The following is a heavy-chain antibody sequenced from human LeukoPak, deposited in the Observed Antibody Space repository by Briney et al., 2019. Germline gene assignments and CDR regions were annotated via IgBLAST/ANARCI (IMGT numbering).Heavy chain of an antibody. D-gene: IGHD3-10*01. CDR3: ARQPAYYYGSGSYLYYFDY. CDR1: GGSISSYY. V-gene: IGHV4-59*08. CDR2: IYYSGST. Sequence: SETLSLTCTVSGGSISSYYWSWIRQPPGKGLEWIGYIYYSGSTNYNPSLKSRVTISVDTSKNQFSLKLSSVTAADTAVYYCARQPAYYYGSGSYLYYFDYWGQGTLVTVSS. J-gene: IGHJ4*02.